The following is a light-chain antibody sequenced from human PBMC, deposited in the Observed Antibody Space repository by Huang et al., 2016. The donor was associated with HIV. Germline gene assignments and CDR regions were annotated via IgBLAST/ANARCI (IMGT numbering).Light chain of an antibody. V-gene: IGKV3-15*01. CDR2: GAS. CDR3: QQYNNWPFT. J-gene: IGKJ3*01. CDR1: QSVSSN. Sequence: EIVMTQSPATLSVSPGERATLSCRASQSVSSNLAWYQQKPGQAPRLLIYGASTRFSGSGSGTEFTLTISSLQSEDFAVYYCQQYNNWPFTFGPGTKVDIK.